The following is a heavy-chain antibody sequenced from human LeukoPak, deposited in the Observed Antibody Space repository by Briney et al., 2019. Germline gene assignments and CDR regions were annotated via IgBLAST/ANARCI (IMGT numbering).Heavy chain of an antibody. CDR3: ARGLSPRINMVRGVRPPFRGVFDY. CDR2: INHSGST. Sequence: PSETLSLTCAVYGGSFSGYYWSWIRQPPGKGLEWIGEINHSGSTNYNPSFKSRVTILVDTSKNQFSLKLGSVPAADTAVYYCARGLSPRINMVRGVRPPFRGVFDYWGQGTLVTVSS. J-gene: IGHJ4*02. D-gene: IGHD3-10*01. CDR1: GGSFSGYY. V-gene: IGHV4-34*01.